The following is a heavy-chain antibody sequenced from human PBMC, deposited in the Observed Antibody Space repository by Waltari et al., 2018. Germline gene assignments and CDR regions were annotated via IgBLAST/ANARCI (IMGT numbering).Heavy chain of an antibody. CDR1: GVSITYAGHY. V-gene: IGHV4-30-4*08. CDR3: ARPRSAYYYYGMDV. J-gene: IGHJ6*02. CDR2: VYPSGST. D-gene: IGHD3-3*01. Sequence: QVQLQESGPGLVKPSQTLSLTCTVSGVSITYAGHYWTWIRQRPGQGLEWIGYVYPSGSTYYNPSLKSRVTISLDTSRNHFSLTLTSVTAADTALYYCARPRSAYYYYGMDVWGQGTTVTVSS.